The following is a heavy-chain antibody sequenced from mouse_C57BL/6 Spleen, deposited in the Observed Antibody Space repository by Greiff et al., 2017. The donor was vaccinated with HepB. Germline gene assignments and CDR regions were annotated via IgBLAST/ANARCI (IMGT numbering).Heavy chain of an antibody. CDR2: ISYSGST. D-gene: IGHD2-5*01. Sequence: EVQLQQSGPGLAKPSQTLSLTCSVTGYSITSDYWNWIRKFPGNKLEYMGYISYSGSTYYNPSLKSRISITRDTSKNQYYLQLNSVTTEDTATYYCARRAYYSNYSYWYFDVWGTGTTVTVSS. CDR1: GYSITSDY. J-gene: IGHJ1*03. V-gene: IGHV3-8*01. CDR3: ARRAYYSNYSYWYFDV.